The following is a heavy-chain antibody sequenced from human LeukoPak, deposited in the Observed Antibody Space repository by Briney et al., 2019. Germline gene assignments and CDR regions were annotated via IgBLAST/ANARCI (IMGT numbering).Heavy chain of an antibody. J-gene: IGHJ4*02. CDR3: STSGQHWDVFDF. V-gene: IGHV3-15*01. CDR1: GFTFNNAW. CDR2: LKRKTHGGTT. D-gene: IGHD1-1*01. Sequence: KPGGSLRLSCAASGFTFNNAWMSWVRQAPGKWLEWIGRLKRKTHGGTTNYAAPVKGRFTISRDDSKNILYLQMNSLKTEDSAMYFCSTSGQHWDVFDFWGQGTLVTVSS.